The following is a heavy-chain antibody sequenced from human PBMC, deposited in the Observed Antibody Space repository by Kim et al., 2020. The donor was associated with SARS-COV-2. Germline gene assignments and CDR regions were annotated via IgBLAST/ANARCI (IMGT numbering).Heavy chain of an antibody. V-gene: IGHV3-30*04. CDR2: ISYDGSNK. J-gene: IGHJ3*02. Sequence: GGSLRLSCAASGFTFSSYAMHWVRQAPGKGLEWVAVISYDGSNKYYADSVKGRFTISRDNSKNTLYLQMNSLRAEDTAVYYCARGYDYVWGSYRRDAFDIWGQGTMVTASS. CDR3: ARGYDYVWGSYRRDAFDI. D-gene: IGHD3-16*02. CDR1: GFTFSSYA.